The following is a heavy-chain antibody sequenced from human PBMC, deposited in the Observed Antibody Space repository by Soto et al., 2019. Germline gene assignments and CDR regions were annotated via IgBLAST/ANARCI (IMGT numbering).Heavy chain of an antibody. CDR3: GRGYKKGYSYGPRWFDP. V-gene: IGHV4-34*01. CDR2: INHSGST. CDR1: GGSFSGYY. J-gene: IGHJ5*02. D-gene: IGHD5-18*01. Sequence: PSETLSLTCAVYGGSFSGYYWSWIRQPPGKGLEWIGEINHSGSTNYNPSLKSRVTISVDTSKNQFSLKLSSVTAADTAVCYCGRGYKKGYSYGPRWFDPWGQGTLVTVSS.